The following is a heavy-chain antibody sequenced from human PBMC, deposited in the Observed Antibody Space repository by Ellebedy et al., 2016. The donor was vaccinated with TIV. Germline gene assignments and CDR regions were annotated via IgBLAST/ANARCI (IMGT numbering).Heavy chain of an antibody. CDR1: GFTLSSHT. Sequence: GGSLRLSXAVSGFTLSSHTMNWVRQAPGKGLEWVSSIYSSGNFIYYGDSVKGRFTISRDTAKNSLYLQMDSLTVGDTAVYYCAKVGSGWSLDIWGQGTMVSVSS. CDR2: IYSSGNFI. J-gene: IGHJ3*02. D-gene: IGHD6-13*01. V-gene: IGHV3-21*01. CDR3: AKVGSGWSLDI.